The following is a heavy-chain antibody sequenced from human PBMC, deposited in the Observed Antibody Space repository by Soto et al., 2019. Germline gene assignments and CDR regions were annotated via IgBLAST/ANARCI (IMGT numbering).Heavy chain of an antibody. CDR3: TRDISPGTSGWYFDAFDL. CDR1: GFIFGNYW. Sequence: EVQLVESGGGLVQPGGSLRLSCTGSGFIFGNYWMTWVRQAPGQGLEWVANIRKDESKMSYLDSVRGRFTISRDNAKNSLFLQMNDLRAEHPALYYCTRDISPGTSGWYFDAFDLWGQGTMVTVSS. D-gene: IGHD6-19*01. J-gene: IGHJ3*01. CDR2: IRKDESKM. V-gene: IGHV3-7*05.